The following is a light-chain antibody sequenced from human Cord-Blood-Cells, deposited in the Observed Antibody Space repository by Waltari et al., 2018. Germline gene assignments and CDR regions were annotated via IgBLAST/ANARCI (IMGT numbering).Light chain of an antibody. J-gene: IGLJ2*01. CDR2: EVS. CDR3: SSYAGSNNVV. V-gene: IGLV2-8*01. CDR1: SSDVGGYNS. Sequence: QSALTQPPSASGSPGQSVTISCTATSSDVGGYNSVSWYQQHPGKAPKLMIYEVSKRPSGVPDRFSGSKSGNTASLTVSGLQAEDEADYYCSSYAGSNNVVFGGGTKLTVL.